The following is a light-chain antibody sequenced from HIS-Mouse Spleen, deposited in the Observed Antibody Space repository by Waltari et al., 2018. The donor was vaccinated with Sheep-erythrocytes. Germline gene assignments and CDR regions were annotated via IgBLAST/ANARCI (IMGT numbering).Light chain of an antibody. CDR2: DAS. CDR1: QSVSSY. CDR3: QQRSNWYT. V-gene: IGKV3-11*01. J-gene: IGKJ2*01. Sequence: EIMLTQSPATLSLSPGERATLSCRASQSVSSYLAWYQQKPGQAPRLLIYDASNKATGIPARFSGSVSGTDFTLTISSLEPEDFAVYYCQQRSNWYTFGQGTKLEIK.